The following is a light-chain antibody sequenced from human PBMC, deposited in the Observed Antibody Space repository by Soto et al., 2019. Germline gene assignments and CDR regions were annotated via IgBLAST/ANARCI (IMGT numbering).Light chain of an antibody. Sequence: DIQMTQSPSSLSASVGDIVTITCLASQSVSSWLAWYQQRPGEAPKLLIYDASKLESGVPSRFSGSGSGTEFTLTISNLQPDDFATYFCQQYNNYPRTFGQGTKVDIK. J-gene: IGKJ1*01. CDR1: QSVSSW. CDR2: DAS. CDR3: QQYNNYPRT. V-gene: IGKV1-5*01.